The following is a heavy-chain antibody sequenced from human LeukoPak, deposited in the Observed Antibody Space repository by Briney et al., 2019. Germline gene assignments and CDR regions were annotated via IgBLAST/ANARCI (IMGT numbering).Heavy chain of an antibody. D-gene: IGHD5-12*01. CDR3: ARDRARMGAFDI. Sequence: GGSLRLSCAASGFTFSSYSMNWVRQAPGKGLEWVSSISSSSSYIYYADSVKGRFTISRDNAKNSLYLQMNSLRAEDTAVYYCARDRARMGAFDIWGQGTMVTVSP. J-gene: IGHJ3*02. CDR2: ISSSSSYI. CDR1: GFTFSSYS. V-gene: IGHV3-21*01.